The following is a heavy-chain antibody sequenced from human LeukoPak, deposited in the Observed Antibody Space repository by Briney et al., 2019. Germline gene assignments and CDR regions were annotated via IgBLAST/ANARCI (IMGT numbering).Heavy chain of an antibody. CDR3: ARKVGGGYYFYAFDI. J-gene: IGHJ3*02. CDR1: GGSISSYY. V-gene: IGHV4-59*01. D-gene: IGHD3-3*01. Sequence: SETLSLTCTVSGGSISSYYWSWIRQPPGKGLEWIGYIYYSGSTNYNSSLKSRVTISVDTSKNQFSLKLSSVTAADTAVYYCARKVGGGYYFYAFDIWGQGTMVTVSS. CDR2: IYYSGST.